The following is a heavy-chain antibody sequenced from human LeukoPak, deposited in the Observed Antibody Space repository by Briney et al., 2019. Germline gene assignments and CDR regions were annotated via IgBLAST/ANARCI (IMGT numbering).Heavy chain of an antibody. V-gene: IGHV3-9*01. Sequence: GGSLGLSCAASGFTFDDYAMHWVRHAPGKGLEWVSGISWNSGSIGYADSVKGRFTISRDNAKNSLYLQMNSLRAEDTALYYCAKDMARGIAAAGLFDYWGQGTLVTVSS. CDR2: ISWNSGSI. CDR3: AKDMARGIAAAGLFDY. J-gene: IGHJ4*02. D-gene: IGHD6-13*01. CDR1: GFTFDDYA.